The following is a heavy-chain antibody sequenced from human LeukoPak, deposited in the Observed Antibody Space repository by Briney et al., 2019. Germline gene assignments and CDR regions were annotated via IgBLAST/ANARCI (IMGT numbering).Heavy chain of an antibody. Sequence: GRSLTLSCAASGFTFSTYGMHWVRQAPGKGLEWVAVTSFDGSNQYYADSVKGRFTISRDNFKSTLFLQMNSLSPEDTAVYYCAKGIRDFSWLPSFDWWGQGILVTVSS. D-gene: IGHD3-9*01. CDR1: GFTFSTYG. CDR2: TSFDGSNQ. V-gene: IGHV3-30*18. CDR3: AKGIRDFSWLPSFDW. J-gene: IGHJ4*02.